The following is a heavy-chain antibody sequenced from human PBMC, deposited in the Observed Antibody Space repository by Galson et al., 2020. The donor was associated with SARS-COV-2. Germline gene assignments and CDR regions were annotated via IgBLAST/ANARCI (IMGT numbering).Heavy chain of an antibody. Sequence: ESGPTLVKPTQTLTLTCTFSGFSLTTGGGCVNWIRRPPGKALEWLARTDWDGDKYYSTSLKTRLTISKDTSKNQVVLIMTDMDPVDTATYYCARIDSSGCRGNYWGQGTPVTVSS. CDR1: GFSLTTGGGC. CDR3: ARIDSSGCRGNY. D-gene: IGHD6-19*01. V-gene: IGHV2-70*11. J-gene: IGHJ4*02. CDR2: TDWDGDK.